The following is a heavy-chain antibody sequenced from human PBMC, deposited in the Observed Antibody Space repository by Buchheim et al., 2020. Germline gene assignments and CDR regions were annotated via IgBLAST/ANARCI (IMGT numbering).Heavy chain of an antibody. V-gene: IGHV4-59*01. J-gene: IGHJ6*02. CDR2: IYYSGST. D-gene: IGHD3-3*01. Sequence: QVQLQESGPGLVKPSETLSLTCTVSGGSISSYYWSWIRQPPGKGLEWIGYIYYSGSTNYNPSLKSRVTISVDTSKNQFSLKLSSVTAADTAVYYCARQESLWSGYFSSAYYYYGMDVWGQGTT. CDR3: ARQESLWSGYFSSAYYYYGMDV. CDR1: GGSISSYY.